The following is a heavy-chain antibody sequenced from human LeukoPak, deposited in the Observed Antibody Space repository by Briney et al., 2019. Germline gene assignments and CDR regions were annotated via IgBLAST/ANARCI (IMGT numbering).Heavy chain of an antibody. CDR1: GFTFSSYE. CDR3: ARDSGGYYYYYYMDV. V-gene: IGHV3-48*03. D-gene: IGHD3-10*01. CDR2: ISSSGSTI. J-gene: IGHJ6*03. Sequence: PGGSLRLSCAASGFTFSSYEMNWVRQAPGKGLEWVSYISSSGSTIYYADSVKGRFTISRDNAKNSLYLQMNSLRAEDTAVYYCARDSGGYYYYYYMDVWGKGTTVTISS.